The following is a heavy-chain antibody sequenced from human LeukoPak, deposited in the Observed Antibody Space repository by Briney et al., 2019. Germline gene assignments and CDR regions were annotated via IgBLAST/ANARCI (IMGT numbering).Heavy chain of an antibody. J-gene: IGHJ4*02. Sequence: RSGGSLRLSCAASGFTFSPYWMTWVRQAPGKGLEWVANIKEDGSEKYYVDSVEGRFTISRDNAKNSLYLQMNSLRAEDTAVYYCATQACSGGSCYSTEDHWGQGTLVTVSS. CDR1: GFTFSPYW. CDR3: ATQACSGGSCYSTEDH. CDR2: IKEDGSEK. D-gene: IGHD2-15*01. V-gene: IGHV3-7*01.